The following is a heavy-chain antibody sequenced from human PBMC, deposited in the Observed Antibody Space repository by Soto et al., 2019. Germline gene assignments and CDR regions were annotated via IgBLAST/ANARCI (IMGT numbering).Heavy chain of an antibody. J-gene: IGHJ4*02. Sequence: SETLTLTCAVSGCSISSSSYYWGWIRLPPGKGLEWIGSIYYSGSTYYDPSLKSRVTISVDTSKNQFSLKLSSVTAADTAVYYCARQQGTTGPDGFDYWGQGTLVTVSS. CDR2: IYYSGST. V-gene: IGHV4-39*01. CDR1: GCSISSSSYY. D-gene: IGHD1-1*01. CDR3: ARQQGTTGPDGFDY.